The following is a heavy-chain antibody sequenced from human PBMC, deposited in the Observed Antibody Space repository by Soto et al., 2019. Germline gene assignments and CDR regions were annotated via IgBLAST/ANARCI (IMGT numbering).Heavy chain of an antibody. Sequence: GGSLRLSCAASGFTFNNAWMGWVRQAPGQGLEWVGHMKSKSEGETTDYAAPVKGRFTISRDDSKNTVYLQMNSLTTEDTAVYYCTAQFYFDAGGYSFDLWGQGTLVTVSS. CDR1: GFTFNNAW. CDR2: MKSKSEGETT. V-gene: IGHV3-15*01. D-gene: IGHD3-22*01. CDR3: TAQFYFDAGGYSFDL. J-gene: IGHJ4*02.